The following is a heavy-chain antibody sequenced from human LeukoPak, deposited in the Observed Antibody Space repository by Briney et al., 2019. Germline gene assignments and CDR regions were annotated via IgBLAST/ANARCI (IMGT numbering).Heavy chain of an antibody. Sequence: SETLCLTCTVSGDSISSSSYYWGWIRQPPGKGLEWIGTFYYGGSTYHNPSLKSRVTISVDTSKNQFSLKLSSVTAADTALYYCASGGEQLWPYEPFSSWGQGTLVTVSS. CDR2: FYYGGST. V-gene: IGHV4-39*01. J-gene: IGHJ5*02. CDR1: GDSISSSSYY. D-gene: IGHD5-18*01. CDR3: ASGGEQLWPYEPFSS.